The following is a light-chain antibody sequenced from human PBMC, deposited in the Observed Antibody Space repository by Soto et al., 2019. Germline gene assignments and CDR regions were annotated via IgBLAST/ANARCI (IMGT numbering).Light chain of an antibody. CDR2: AAS. Sequence: DIQMTQSPSSLSASVGDRVTITCRASQSISTYLNWHQQKPGRAPKVLIYAASSLQSGVPSRFSGSGSGTDFTLTISSLQPEDFATYYCQQSYFTPWTFGQGTKVEIK. CDR1: QSISTY. CDR3: QQSYFTPWT. V-gene: IGKV1-39*01. J-gene: IGKJ1*01.